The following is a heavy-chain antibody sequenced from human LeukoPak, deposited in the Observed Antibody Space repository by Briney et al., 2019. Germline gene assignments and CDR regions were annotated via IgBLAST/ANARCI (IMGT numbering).Heavy chain of an antibody. CDR2: IIPIFGTA. CDR3: ARGPAGKKYSGSYYYYYMDV. Sequence: ASVKVSCKASGGTFSSYAISWVRQAPGQGLEWMGGIIPIFGTANYAQKFQGRVTITTDESTSTASMELSSLRSEDTAVYYCARGPAGKKYSGSYYYYYMDVWGKGTTVTVSS. J-gene: IGHJ6*03. D-gene: IGHD1-26*01. CDR1: GGTFSSYA. V-gene: IGHV1-69*05.